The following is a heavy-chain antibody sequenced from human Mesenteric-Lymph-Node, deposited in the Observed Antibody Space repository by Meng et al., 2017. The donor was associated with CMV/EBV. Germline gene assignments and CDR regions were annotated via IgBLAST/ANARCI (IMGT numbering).Heavy chain of an antibody. CDR3: ARVREYDFWSGFDY. J-gene: IGHJ4*02. V-gene: IGHV3-30-3*01. Sequence: GGSLRLSFAASGFTFSSYAMHWFRQAPGKGLEWVAVISYDGSNKYYADSVKGRFTISRDNSKNTLYLQMNSLRAEDTAVYYCARVREYDFWSGFDYWGQGTLVTVSS. CDR1: GFTFSSYA. D-gene: IGHD3-3*01. CDR2: ISYDGSNK.